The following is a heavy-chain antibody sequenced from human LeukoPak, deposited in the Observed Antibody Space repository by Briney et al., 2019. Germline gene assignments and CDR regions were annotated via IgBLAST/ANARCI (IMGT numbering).Heavy chain of an antibody. CDR1: GGSISSGDYY. V-gene: IGHV4-31*03. Sequence: PSQTLSLTCTVSGGSISSGDYYWSWIRQHPGKGLEWIGYIYYSGSTFYNPSLKSRVTISVDTSKNQFSLKLSSVTAADTAVYYCARSTVTTLLFDYWGQGTLVTVSS. CDR2: IYYSGST. CDR3: ARSTVTTLLFDY. J-gene: IGHJ4*02. D-gene: IGHD4-11*01.